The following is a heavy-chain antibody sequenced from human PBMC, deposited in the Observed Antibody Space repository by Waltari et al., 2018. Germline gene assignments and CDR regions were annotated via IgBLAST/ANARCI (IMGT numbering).Heavy chain of an antibody. V-gene: IGHV1-2*06. D-gene: IGHD6-13*01. J-gene: IGHJ4*02. Sequence: QVQLVQSGAAVKKPGASVNVSCKASGYTFTGYYMHWVRQAPGQGIEWMGRINPNSGGTNYAQKSQGRVTMTRDTSISTAYMELSRLRSDDTAVYYCARWPNLEAAPFDYWGQGTLVTVSS. CDR1: GYTFTGYY. CDR3: ARWPNLEAAPFDY. CDR2: INPNSGGT.